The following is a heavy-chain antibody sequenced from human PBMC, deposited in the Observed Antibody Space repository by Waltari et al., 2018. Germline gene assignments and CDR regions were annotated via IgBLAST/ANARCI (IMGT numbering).Heavy chain of an antibody. Sequence: EVQLVQSGAEVKKPGATVKISCKVSGYTFTDYYMHWVQQAPGKGLEWMGLVDPEDGETIYAEKFQGRVTITADTSTDTAYMELSSLRSEDTAVYYWATVTQNYDILTGLPGIDYWGQGTLVTVSS. CDR2: VDPEDGET. D-gene: IGHD3-9*01. CDR1: GYTFTDYY. CDR3: ATVTQNYDILTGLPGIDY. J-gene: IGHJ4*02. V-gene: IGHV1-69-2*01.